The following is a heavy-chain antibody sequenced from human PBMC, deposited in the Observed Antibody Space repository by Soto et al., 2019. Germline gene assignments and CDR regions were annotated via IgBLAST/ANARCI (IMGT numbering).Heavy chain of an antibody. Sequence: CGLTLAHPTETLTLTCNFCGFSLSPSGVGVGWIRQPPGKGLEWLALIYWNDDKRYNPSLKSRRTITKDTSKNQVVLMMTNMDTVDTATYYCAHMSSDDFWSRYCDFWGQGALVTVSS. D-gene: IGHD3-3*01. CDR1: GFSLSPSGVG. J-gene: IGHJ4*02. CDR2: IYWNDDK. V-gene: IGHV2-5*01. CDR3: AHMSSDDFWSRYCDF.